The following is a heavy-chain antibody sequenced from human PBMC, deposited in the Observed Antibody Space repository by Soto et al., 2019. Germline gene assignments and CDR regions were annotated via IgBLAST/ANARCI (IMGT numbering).Heavy chain of an antibody. Sequence: ASVKVSCKASGYTFTGYYMHWVRQAPGQGLEWMGWINPNSGGTNYAQKFQGWVTMTRDTSISTAYMELSRLRSDDTAVYYCAKVPLRLDYFDYWGPGTLVTVSS. CDR3: AKVPLRLDYFDY. V-gene: IGHV1-2*04. CDR2: INPNSGGT. D-gene: IGHD5-12*01. CDR1: GYTFTGYY. J-gene: IGHJ4*02.